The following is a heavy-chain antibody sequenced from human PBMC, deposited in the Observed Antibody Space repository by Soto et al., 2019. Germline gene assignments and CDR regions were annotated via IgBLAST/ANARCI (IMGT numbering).Heavy chain of an antibody. J-gene: IGHJ6*03. CDR3: AKDPLYNWNDEVSYYYYMAV. CDR1: GFTFSSYA. D-gene: IGHD1-1*01. CDR2: ISRSGANT. Sequence: EVQLLESGGGLVQPGGSLRLSCAASGFTFSSYAMNWVRQAPGKGLEWVSVISRSGANTYYADSVKGRFTISRDNPKNTLYLQVNSLRAEDTAIYYCAKDPLYNWNDEVSYYYYMAVWGKGTTVTVSS. V-gene: IGHV3-23*01.